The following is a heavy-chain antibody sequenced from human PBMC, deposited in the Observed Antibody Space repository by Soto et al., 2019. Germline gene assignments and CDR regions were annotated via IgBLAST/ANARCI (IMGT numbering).Heavy chain of an antibody. J-gene: IGHJ4*02. V-gene: IGHV1-2*04. CDR1: GYTFTGYY. CDR2: INPNSGGT. D-gene: IGHD3-22*01. Sequence: GASVKVSCKASGYTFTGYYMHWVRQAPGQGLEWMGWINPNSGGTNYAQKFQGWVTMTRDTSISTAYMELSRLRSDDTAVYYCARGLHYYDSSGLQNQPYYFDYWGQGTLVTVS. CDR3: ARGLHYYDSSGLQNQPYYFDY.